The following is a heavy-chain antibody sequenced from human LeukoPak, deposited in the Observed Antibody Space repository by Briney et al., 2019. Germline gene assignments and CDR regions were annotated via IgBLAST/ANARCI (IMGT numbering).Heavy chain of an antibody. CDR1: GFTFSSYA. CDR2: ISGSGGST. V-gene: IGHV3-23*01. CDR3: ARIAARSRRLFDY. Sequence: PGGSLRLSCAASGFTFSSYAMSWVLQAPGKGLEWVSAISGSGGSTYYADSVKGRFTISRDNSKNTLYLQMNSLRAEDTAVYYCARIAARSRRLFDYWGQGTLVTVSS. J-gene: IGHJ4*02. D-gene: IGHD6-6*01.